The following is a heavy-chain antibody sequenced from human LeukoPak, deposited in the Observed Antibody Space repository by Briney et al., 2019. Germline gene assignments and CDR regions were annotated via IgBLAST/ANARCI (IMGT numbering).Heavy chain of an antibody. Sequence: GGSLRLSCAASGFTFSSYAMSWVRQAPGKGLEWVSAISGSGGSTYYADSVKGRFTISRDNAKNSLYLQMNSLRAEDTAVYYCAREDDTAMVKNAFDIWGQGTMVTVSS. CDR2: ISGSGGST. J-gene: IGHJ3*02. V-gene: IGHV3-23*01. CDR1: GFTFSSYA. CDR3: AREDDTAMVKNAFDI. D-gene: IGHD5-18*01.